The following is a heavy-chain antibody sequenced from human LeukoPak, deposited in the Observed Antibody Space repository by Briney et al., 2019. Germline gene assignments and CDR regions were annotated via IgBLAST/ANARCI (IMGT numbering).Heavy chain of an antibody. CDR3: AKRNTMVRGGPCFDY. Sequence: GGSLRLSCAASEFSVGSNYMTWVRQAPGKGLEWVSIVFGNGDTTYYADSVKGRFTVSRDNSKDTLYLQMNDLRPDDTAIYYCAKRNTMVRGGPCFDYWGQGLLVTVSS. D-gene: IGHD3-10*01. CDR2: VFGNGDTT. J-gene: IGHJ4*02. V-gene: IGHV3-23*01. CDR1: EFSVGSNY.